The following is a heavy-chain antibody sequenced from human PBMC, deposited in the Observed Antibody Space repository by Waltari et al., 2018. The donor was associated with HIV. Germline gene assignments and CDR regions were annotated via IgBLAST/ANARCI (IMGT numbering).Heavy chain of an antibody. J-gene: IGHJ5*02. D-gene: IGHD3-10*01. CDR3: ARNLWFGDSRWIDP. Sequence: QVQLQESGPGLVRPSETLSLTCTVTGGSFNSYYWSWFRQPAGKRLEWIGRIYYTGNTNYNPALKRRVTRSVDTYNSQCALGLNSVTAADTAVYFCARNLWFGDSRWIDPWGQGTLVTVSS. CDR2: IYYTGNT. V-gene: IGHV4-4*07. CDR1: GGSFNSYY.